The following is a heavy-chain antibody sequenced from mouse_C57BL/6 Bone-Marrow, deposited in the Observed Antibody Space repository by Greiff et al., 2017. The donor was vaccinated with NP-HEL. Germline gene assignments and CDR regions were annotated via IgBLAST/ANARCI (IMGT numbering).Heavy chain of an antibody. Sequence: VQLQQSGAELVRPGASVKLSCTASGFNIKDDYMHWVKQRAEQGLEWIGWIDPENGDTEYASKFQGKATITADTSSNTAYLQLSSLTSEDTAVYYCTYYYGSSYRFAYWGQGTLVTVSA. J-gene: IGHJ3*01. CDR2: IDPENGDT. D-gene: IGHD1-1*01. V-gene: IGHV14-4*01. CDR1: GFNIKDDY. CDR3: TYYYGSSYRFAY.